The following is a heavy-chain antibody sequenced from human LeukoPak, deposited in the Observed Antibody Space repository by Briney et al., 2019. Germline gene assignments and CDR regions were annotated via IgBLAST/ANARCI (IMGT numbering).Heavy chain of an antibody. CDR1: GGTFSSYA. CDR2: TIPIFGTA. D-gene: IGHD5-24*01. V-gene: IGHV1-69*05. CDR3: ARTPRRDGYNSYYYYYYYMDV. Sequence: AASVKVSCKASGGTFSSYAISWVRQAPGQGLEWMGGTIPIFGTANYAQKFQGRVTITTDESTSTAYMELSSLRSEDTAVYYCARTPRRDGYNSYYYYYYYMDVWGKGTTVTVSS. J-gene: IGHJ6*03.